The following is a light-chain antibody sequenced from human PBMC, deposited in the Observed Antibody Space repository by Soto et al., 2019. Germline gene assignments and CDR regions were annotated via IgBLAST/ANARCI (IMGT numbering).Light chain of an antibody. Sequence: DIVMTQSPLSLPVTPGEPASISCRSSQSLLHSNGYNYLDWYLQKPGQSPQLLIYLGSNRASGVPDRFSGSGSGTDFTLKISRVEAEDVGVYYCMQALQTRVTFGPGTKVYIK. V-gene: IGKV2-28*01. CDR1: QSLLHSNGYNY. CDR2: LGS. CDR3: MQALQTRVT. J-gene: IGKJ3*01.